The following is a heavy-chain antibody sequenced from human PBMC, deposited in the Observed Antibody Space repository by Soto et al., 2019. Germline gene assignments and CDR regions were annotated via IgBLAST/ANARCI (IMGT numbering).Heavy chain of an antibody. D-gene: IGHD2-15*01. CDR3: AKDAGHIVVVVAATGLFVY. J-gene: IGHJ4*02. Sequence: GGSLRLSCAASGFTFSSYAMSWVRQAPGKGLEWVSAISGSGGSTYYADSVKGRFTISRDNSKNTLYLQMNSLRAEDTAVYYCAKDAGHIVVVVAATGLFVYWGQGTLVTVSS. CDR2: ISGSGGST. CDR1: GFTFSSYA. V-gene: IGHV3-23*01.